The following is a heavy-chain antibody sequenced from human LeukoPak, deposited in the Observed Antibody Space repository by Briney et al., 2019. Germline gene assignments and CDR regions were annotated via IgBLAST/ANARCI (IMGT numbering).Heavy chain of an antibody. CDR2: FDLEDGEP. V-gene: IGHV1-24*01. J-gene: IGHJ4*02. D-gene: IGHD1-14*01. Sequence: ASVKVSCKVSGYSLKEIFMHWVRQAPGKGLEWMGGFDLEDGEPIYAQQFQGRVTMTEDTSTDTAYMELSSLRSEDTAVYYCATDLMESPEPGFWGQGTLVSVPS. CDR1: GYSLKEIF. CDR3: ATDLMESPEPGF.